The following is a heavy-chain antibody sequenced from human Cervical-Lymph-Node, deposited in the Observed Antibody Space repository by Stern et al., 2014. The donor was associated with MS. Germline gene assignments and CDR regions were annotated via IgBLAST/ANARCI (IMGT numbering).Heavy chain of an antibody. CDR3: STYGDDFGMDI. Sequence: QVQLVQSGAEVKKPGSSVTVSCKASGGTSTTYAISWARQSPGQGLEWVGGVLPIFRATYYAKRFQGRVTVTANESTSTAYMELSSLTSEDPAIYYCSTYGDDFGMDIWGQGTTVTVSS. D-gene: IGHD4-17*01. CDR1: GGTSTTYA. CDR2: VLPIFRAT. J-gene: IGHJ6*02. V-gene: IGHV1-69*01.